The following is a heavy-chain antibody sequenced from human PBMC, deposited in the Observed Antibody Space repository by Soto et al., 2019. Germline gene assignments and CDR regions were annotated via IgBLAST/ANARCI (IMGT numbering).Heavy chain of an antibody. D-gene: IGHD3-3*01. Sequence: PGGSLRLSCAASGFTVSSNYMSWVRQAPGKGLEWVSVIYSGGSTYYADSVKGRFTISRHNSKNTLYLQMNSLRAEDTAVYYCARDHYDFWSGYQDYWGQGTLVTVSS. CDR3: ARDHYDFWSGYQDY. J-gene: IGHJ4*02. V-gene: IGHV3-53*04. CDR2: IYSGGST. CDR1: GFTVSSNY.